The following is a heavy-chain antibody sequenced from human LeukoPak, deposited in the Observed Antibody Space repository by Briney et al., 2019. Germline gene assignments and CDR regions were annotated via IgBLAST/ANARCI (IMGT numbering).Heavy chain of an antibody. CDR1: GYTFTSYY. J-gene: IGHJ4*02. CDR2: INPSGGST. Sequence: GASVKVSCKASGYTFTSYYMHWVRQAPGQGLEWMGIINPSGGSTSYAQKFQGRVTMTRDMSTSTVYMELSSLRSGDTAVYYCARAQSDFWGRIGEFYFDYWGQGTLVTVSP. D-gene: IGHD3-3*01. V-gene: IGHV1-46*01. CDR3: ARAQSDFWGRIGEFYFDY.